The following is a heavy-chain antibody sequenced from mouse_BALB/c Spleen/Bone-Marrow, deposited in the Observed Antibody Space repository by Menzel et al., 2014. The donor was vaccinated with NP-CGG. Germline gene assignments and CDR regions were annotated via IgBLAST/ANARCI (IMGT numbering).Heavy chain of an antibody. J-gene: IGHJ3*01. CDR1: GYSFTGYT. CDR2: INPYNGGT. V-gene: IGHV1-18*01. D-gene: IGHD2-4*01. Sequence: EVQRVESGPEVVKPGASMKMSCKASGYSFTGYTMNWVKQSHEKNLEWIGLINPYNGGTHYNQKFKGKATLTVDKSSSTAYMGLLSLTSEDSAVYYCAREGDYDYAWFAYWGQGTLITVSA. CDR3: AREGDYDYAWFAY.